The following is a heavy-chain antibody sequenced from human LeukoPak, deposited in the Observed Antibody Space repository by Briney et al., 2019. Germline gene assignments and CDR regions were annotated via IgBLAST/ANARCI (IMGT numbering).Heavy chain of an antibody. CDR2: ITSDGSST. CDR1: GFTFSSYX. V-gene: IGHV3-74*01. CDR3: ARQESLAFDI. Sequence: GGSLRLSCAASGFTFSSYXMXXVRQAPGKGLVWVSRITSDGSSTSYADSVKGRFTISRDNAKDTLYLQMNSLRAEDTAVYYCARQESLAFDIWGQGTMVTVSS. J-gene: IGHJ3*02.